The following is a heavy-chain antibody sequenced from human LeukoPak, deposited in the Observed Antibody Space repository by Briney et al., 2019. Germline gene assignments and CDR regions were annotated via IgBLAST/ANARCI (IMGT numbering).Heavy chain of an antibody. CDR3: AKPAPGTGDILTGYLSY. V-gene: IGHV3-23*01. J-gene: IGHJ4*02. CDR2: ISGSGGST. CDR1: GFTFSSYA. D-gene: IGHD3-9*01. Sequence: PGGSLRLSCAASGFTFSSYAMSWVRQAAGKGLEWVSAISGSGGSTYYADSVKGRFTISRDNSKNTLYLQMNSLRAEDTAVYYCAKPAPGTGDILTGYLSYWGQGTLVTVSS.